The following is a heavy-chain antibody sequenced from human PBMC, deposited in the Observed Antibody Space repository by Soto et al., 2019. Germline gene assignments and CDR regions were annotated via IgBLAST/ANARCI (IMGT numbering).Heavy chain of an antibody. CDR1: GDAITSYF. Sequence: QVQLQESGPGLVKPSETLSLTCAVSGDAITSYFWSWIRQPPEKGLEWLGYIYSTGSTIYNPSLIRRVTISLDTSKNQFSLKLSSVTAADTAVYYCARHAFGSGFYYGMNVWGQGTTVTVSS. D-gene: IGHD3-10*01. CDR3: ARHAFGSGFYYGMNV. CDR2: IYSTGST. J-gene: IGHJ6*02. V-gene: IGHV4-59*08.